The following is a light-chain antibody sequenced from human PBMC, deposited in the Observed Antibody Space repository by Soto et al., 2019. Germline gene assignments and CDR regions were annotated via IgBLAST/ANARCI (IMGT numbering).Light chain of an antibody. Sequence: ETVLTQSPGTLSLSPGERATLSCRASQSVTSSYLAWYQQKFGQAPRLLIYGASSRAIGIPDRFSGSGSGTDFILTISRREPEDFAVYYCQQYGGSTGTFGQGTKVEIK. CDR2: GAS. V-gene: IGKV3-20*01. J-gene: IGKJ1*01. CDR3: QQYGGSTGT. CDR1: QSVTSSY.